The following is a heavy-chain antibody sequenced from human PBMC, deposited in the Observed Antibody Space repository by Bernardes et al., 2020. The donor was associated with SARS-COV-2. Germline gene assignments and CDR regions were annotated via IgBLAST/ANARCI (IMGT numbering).Heavy chain of an antibody. Sequence: GGSLRLSRTASGFTFGDYAMSWFRQAPGKGLEWVGFIRSKAYGGTTEYAASVKGRFTISRDDSKSIAYLQMNSLKTEDTAVYYCTRVDEVLIRSWFDPWGQGTLVTVSS. CDR3: TRVDEVLIRSWFDP. D-gene: IGHD2-15*01. J-gene: IGHJ5*02. CDR1: GFTFGDYA. CDR2: IRSKAYGGTT. V-gene: IGHV3-49*03.